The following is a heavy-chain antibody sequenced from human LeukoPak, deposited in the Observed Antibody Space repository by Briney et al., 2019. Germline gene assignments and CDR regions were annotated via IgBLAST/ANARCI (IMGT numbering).Heavy chain of an antibody. D-gene: IGHD3-22*01. CDR2: IYYSGST. J-gene: IGHJ2*01. Sequence: ETSETLSLTCTVSGGSISSYYWSWIRQPPGKGLEWIGYIYYSGSTNYNPSLKSRVTISIDTSKNQFSLKLSSVTAADTAVYYCARRYDSIGSYHWYFDLWGRGTLVTVSS. CDR1: GGSISSYY. V-gene: IGHV4-59*08. CDR3: ARRYDSIGSYHWYFDL.